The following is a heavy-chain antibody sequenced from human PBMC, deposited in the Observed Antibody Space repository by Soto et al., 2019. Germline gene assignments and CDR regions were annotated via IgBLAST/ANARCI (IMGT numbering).Heavy chain of an antibody. CDR3: ARDYYDSSGYYHDQEQDY. CDR2: IDPSDSYT. D-gene: IGHD3-22*01. Sequence: EVQLVQSGAEVKKPGESLRISCKGSGYSFTSYWISWVRQMPGKGLEWMGRIDPSDSYTNYSPSFQGHVTISADKSISTAYLQWSSLKASDTAMYYCARDYYDSSGYYHDQEQDYWGQGTLVTVSS. J-gene: IGHJ4*02. CDR1: GYSFTSYW. V-gene: IGHV5-10-1*03.